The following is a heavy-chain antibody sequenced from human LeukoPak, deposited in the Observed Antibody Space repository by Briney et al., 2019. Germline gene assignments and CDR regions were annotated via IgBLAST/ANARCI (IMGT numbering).Heavy chain of an antibody. CDR2: ISYDGSNK. Sequence: GGSLRLSCAASGFTFPFSSYGMHWVRQAPGKGLEWVAVISYDGSNKYYADSVKGRFTISRDNSKNTLYLQMNSLRVEDTAVYYCAGDFGHTADYWGQGTLVTVSS. CDR3: AGDFGHTADY. D-gene: IGHD5-18*01. J-gene: IGHJ4*02. CDR1: GFTFPFSSYG. V-gene: IGHV3-30*03.